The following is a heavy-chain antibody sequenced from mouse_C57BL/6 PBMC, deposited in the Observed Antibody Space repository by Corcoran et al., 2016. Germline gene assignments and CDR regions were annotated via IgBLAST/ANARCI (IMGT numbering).Heavy chain of an antibody. CDR2: IYPGDGDT. D-gene: IGHD2-1*01. V-gene: IGHV1-80*01. Sequence: QVQLQQSGAELVKPGASVKISCKASGYAFSSYWMNWVKQRPGKGLEWIGQIYPGDGDTNYNGKFKGKATLTADKSSSTAYMQLSSLTSEDSAVDFCARRYGNYEAMDYWGQGTSVTVSS. CDR1: GYAFSSYW. J-gene: IGHJ4*01. CDR3: ARRYGNYEAMDY.